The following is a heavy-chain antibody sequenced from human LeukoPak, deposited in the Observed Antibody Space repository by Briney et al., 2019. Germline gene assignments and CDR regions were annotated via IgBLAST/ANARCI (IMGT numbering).Heavy chain of an antibody. V-gene: IGHV4-34*01. CDR2: INHSGST. Sequence: SETLSLTCAVYGGSFSGYYWSWIRQPPGKGLEWIGEINHSGSTNYNPSLKSRVTISGDTTKNQFSLKLSSVTAADTAVYYCAREDRYSYGYYYYYGMDVWGQGTTVTVSS. CDR1: GGSFSGYY. CDR3: AREDRYSYGYYYYYGMDV. J-gene: IGHJ6*02. D-gene: IGHD5-18*01.